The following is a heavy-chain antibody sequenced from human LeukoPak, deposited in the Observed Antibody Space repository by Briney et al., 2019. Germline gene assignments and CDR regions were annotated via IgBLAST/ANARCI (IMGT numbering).Heavy chain of an antibody. CDR1: GYTFTSYY. V-gene: IGHV1-46*01. Sequence: ASVKISCKTSGYTFTSYYMHWVRQAPGQGREWMGVINPSGGSTSYAQKFQGRVTMTRDTSTSTVYMELSSLRSEDTAVYYCARDLVPAAIFPNIDIYGMDVWGQGTTVTVYS. J-gene: IGHJ6*02. CDR2: INPSGGST. CDR3: ARDLVPAAIFPNIDIYGMDV. D-gene: IGHD2-2*01.